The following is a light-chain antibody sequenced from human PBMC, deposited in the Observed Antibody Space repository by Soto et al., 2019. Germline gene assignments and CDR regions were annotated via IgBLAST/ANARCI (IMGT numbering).Light chain of an antibody. CDR1: SSDIGTYNS. CDR3: CSYTSTYTLV. CDR2: EVI. V-gene: IGLV2-14*01. Sequence: QSALTQPASVSGSPGQSITISCTGTSSDIGTYNSVSWYQHHPGKAPKLLIFEVIDRPSGVSDRFSGSKSGNMASLTISGLQPEDEADYYCCSYTSTYTLVFGGGTKVTVL. J-gene: IGLJ3*02.